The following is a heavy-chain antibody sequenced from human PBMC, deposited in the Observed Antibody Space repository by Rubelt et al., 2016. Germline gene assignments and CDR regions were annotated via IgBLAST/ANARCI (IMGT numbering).Heavy chain of an antibody. CDR2: INQDGGER. CDR1: TFSFCAYG. J-gene: IGHJ4*02. Sequence: EVHLVESGGDLVQPGGSLRLSCTASTFSFCAYGMSWVRQAPGKGLEWVANINQDGGERYYVDSVKGRFTISRDNAENSLYLQMSSLRAEDTAVYFCARDHNWGFDYWGQGILVTVSS. V-gene: IGHV3-7*01. D-gene: IGHD3-16*01. CDR3: ARDHNWGFDY.